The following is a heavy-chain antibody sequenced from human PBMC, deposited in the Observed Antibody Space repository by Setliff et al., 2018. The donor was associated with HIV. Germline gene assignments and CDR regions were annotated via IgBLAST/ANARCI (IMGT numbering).Heavy chain of an antibody. CDR3: ARAMAMLAAGRAADY. CDR2: INPSTVGT. CDR1: GYIFTGYY. Sequence: ASVKVSCKASGYIFTGYYIHWVRQAPGQGLEWMGWINPSTVGTKYAQKFQGRVTMTRDTSISTAYMELSRLRSDDTAVYYCARAMAMLAAGRAADYWGQGTLVTVS. D-gene: IGHD6-19*01. V-gene: IGHV1-2*02. J-gene: IGHJ4*02.